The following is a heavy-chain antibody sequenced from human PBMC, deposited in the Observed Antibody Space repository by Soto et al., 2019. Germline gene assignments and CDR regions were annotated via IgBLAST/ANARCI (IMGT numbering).Heavy chain of an antibody. V-gene: IGHV3-30*19. J-gene: IGHJ1*01. CDR3: ARWGTTGGLDV. Sequence: VQLVESGGGVVQPGTSLRVSCVGSGFTFRSYVIHWVRQAPGKGLEWVALTSYDGSDNYYGDSVRGRFTISRDNSRNTVDLQMDSLRLEDTALYSCARWGTTGGLDVWGQGTLVSVSS. D-gene: IGHD3-16*01. CDR1: GFTFRSYV. CDR2: TSYDGSDN.